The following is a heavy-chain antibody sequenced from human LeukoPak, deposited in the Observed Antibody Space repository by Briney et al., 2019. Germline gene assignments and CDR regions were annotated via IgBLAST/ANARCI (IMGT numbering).Heavy chain of an antibody. Sequence: GGSLRLSCAASGFTFSSYAMSWVRQAPGKGLEWVSAISGSGGSTYYADSVKSRFTISRDNSKNTLYLQMNSLRAEDTAVYYCAKDWLVVVALLFDYWGQGTLVTVSS. CDR1: GFTFSSYA. CDR2: ISGSGGST. CDR3: AKDWLVVVALLFDY. J-gene: IGHJ4*02. V-gene: IGHV3-23*01. D-gene: IGHD2-15*01.